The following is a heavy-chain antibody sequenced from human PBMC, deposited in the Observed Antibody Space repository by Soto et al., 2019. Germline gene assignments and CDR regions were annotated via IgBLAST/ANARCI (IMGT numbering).Heavy chain of an antibody. J-gene: IGHJ4*02. D-gene: IGHD1-26*01. CDR1: GYAFTSYT. Sequence: QVQLVQSGAEVKKPGASVKVSCNPSGYAFTSYTMHWVRQAPGQGLEWMGWINADNGDSKYSQKFQCRVTITRYTSASIAYMELSSLRSEDTAVYYCARDTGSGLRVEPGIFEYWGQGTLVTVSS. CDR2: INADNGDS. CDR3: ARDTGSGLRVEPGIFEY. V-gene: IGHV1-3*01.